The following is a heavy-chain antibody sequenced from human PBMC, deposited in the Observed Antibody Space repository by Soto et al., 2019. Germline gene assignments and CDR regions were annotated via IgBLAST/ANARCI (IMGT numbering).Heavy chain of an antibody. V-gene: IGHV4-30-4*01. CDR2: IYYSGST. J-gene: IGHJ4*02. D-gene: IGHD3-22*01. Sequence: PSETLSLTCTVSGGSISSGDYYWNWIRQPPGKGLEWIGYIYYSGSTYYNPSLKSRVTISVDTSKNQFSLKLSSVTAADTAVYYRASRYESSGHFDYWGQGTLVTVSS. CDR1: GGSISSGDYY. CDR3: ASRYESSGHFDY.